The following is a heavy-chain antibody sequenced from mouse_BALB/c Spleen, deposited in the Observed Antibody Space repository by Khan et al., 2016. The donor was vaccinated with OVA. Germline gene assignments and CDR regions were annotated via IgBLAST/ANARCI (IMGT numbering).Heavy chain of an antibody. CDR3: AREWGAWSPY. Sequence: QVQLKQSGAELARPGTSVKLSCKASGYTFTDYNINWVKQRTGQGLEWIGEIYPGSGNTYYSEKFKGKATLTADKSSSTAYMQLSSLTSEDSAVYFCAREWGAWSPYWGQGTLVTVSA. CDR2: IYPGSGNT. J-gene: IGHJ3*01. V-gene: IGHV1-77*01. CDR1: GYTFTDYN.